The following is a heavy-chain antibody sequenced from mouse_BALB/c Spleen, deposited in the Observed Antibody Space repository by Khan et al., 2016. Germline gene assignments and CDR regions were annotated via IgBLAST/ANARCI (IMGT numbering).Heavy chain of an antibody. V-gene: IGHV1-7*01. CDR2: INPHTGYT. CDR3: ARGDY. Sequence: QVQLQQSGTELAKPGASVKMSCKASGYTFTSYWMHWVKQRPGQGLEWNGYINPHTGYTDFNQKFKDKATLTADKSSSTAYMQLSSLTSEDSAVYYCARGDYWGQGTTLTVSS. CDR1: GYTFTSYW. J-gene: IGHJ2*01.